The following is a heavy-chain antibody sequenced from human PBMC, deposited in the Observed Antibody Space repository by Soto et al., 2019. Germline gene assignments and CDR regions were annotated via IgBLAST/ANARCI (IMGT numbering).Heavy chain of an antibody. V-gene: IGHV4-30-4*02. J-gene: IGHJ6*02. CDR3: ARDYNVVVSGGMDV. Sequence: SETLSLTCTVSGGSITSGDYYWSWIRQAPGKGLEWIGYIYYRGSTHYNLSLKSRVTISVDTSKNQFSLKLSSVTAADTAVYYCARDYNVVVSGGMDVWGQGTTVTVSS. CDR2: IYYRGST. D-gene: IGHD2-2*01. CDR1: GGSITSGDYY.